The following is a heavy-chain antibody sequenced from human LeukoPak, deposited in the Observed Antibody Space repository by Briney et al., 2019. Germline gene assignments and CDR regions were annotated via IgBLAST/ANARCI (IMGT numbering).Heavy chain of an antibody. Sequence: PGGSLRLSCAASGFTFSNYWMDWVRQAPGKGLVWVSRINTDGGRTTYADSVKGRFTISRDNAKNTLYLQMNSLRADDTAVYFCARGLGGSYPFDCWGQGALVTVSS. D-gene: IGHD3-16*02. J-gene: IGHJ4*02. CDR3: ARGLGGSYPFDC. V-gene: IGHV3-74*01. CDR2: INTDGGRT. CDR1: GFTFSNYW.